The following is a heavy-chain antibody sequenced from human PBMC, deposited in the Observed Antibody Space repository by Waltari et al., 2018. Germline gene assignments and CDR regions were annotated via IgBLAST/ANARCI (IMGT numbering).Heavy chain of an antibody. CDR2: SDSGGST. V-gene: IGHV3-53*01. Sequence: EVQLVESGGGLIQPGGSLRLSCAASGFTVSSNYMSWVRQAPGKGLEWVSVSDSGGSTYYADSGKGRLTISRDNAKNTLYLQMNSLRAEDTAVYYCARSITIFGVVDYWGQGTLVTVSS. CDR1: GFTVSSNY. J-gene: IGHJ4*02. CDR3: ARSITIFGVVDY. D-gene: IGHD3-3*01.